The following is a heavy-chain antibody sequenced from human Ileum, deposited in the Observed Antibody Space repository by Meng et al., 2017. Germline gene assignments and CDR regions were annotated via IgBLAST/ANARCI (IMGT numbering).Heavy chain of an antibody. V-gene: IGHV4-4*02. D-gene: IGHD2-2*01. J-gene: IGHJ5*02. CDR1: GGSISSSNW. CDR3: ARGVSRARCDGQNCYPRYFDA. Sequence: SETLSLTCAVSGGSISSSNWWSWVRQPPGKGLEWIGEIYHSGSTNYNPSLKSRVTISVDKSKNQFSLKLSSVTAADRAVYYCARGVSRARCDGQNCYPRYFDAWGQGIRVTVSS. CDR2: IYHSGST.